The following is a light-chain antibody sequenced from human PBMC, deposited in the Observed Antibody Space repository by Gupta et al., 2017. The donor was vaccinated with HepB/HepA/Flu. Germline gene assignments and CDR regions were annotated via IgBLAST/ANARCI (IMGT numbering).Light chain of an antibody. J-gene: IGKJ1*01. V-gene: IGKV3-15*01. CDR1: QSVSSN. CDR2: GAS. Sequence: EIVMTQSPATLSVSPGERATLSCRASQSVSSNLAWYQQKPGQAPRPLIYGASNRATGIPTRFSGSGSGTXFTLTIXSLQSEDFAVYYCQQDNNWPRTFGXGTKVEVK. CDR3: QQDNNWPRT.